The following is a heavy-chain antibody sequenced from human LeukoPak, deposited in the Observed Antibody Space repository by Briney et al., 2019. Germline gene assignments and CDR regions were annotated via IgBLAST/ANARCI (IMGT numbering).Heavy chain of an antibody. CDR1: GGSISSHY. CDR2: IYYSGST. D-gene: IGHD3-22*01. Sequence: SETLSLTCTVSGGSISSHYWSWIRQPPGKGLEWIGYIYYSGSTKHNPSLKSRVTISVDTSNNQFSLKLSSVTAADTAVYYCARRYDSSTYTNWLDPWGQGTLVNVSS. V-gene: IGHV4-59*11. CDR3: ARRYDSSTYTNWLDP. J-gene: IGHJ5*02.